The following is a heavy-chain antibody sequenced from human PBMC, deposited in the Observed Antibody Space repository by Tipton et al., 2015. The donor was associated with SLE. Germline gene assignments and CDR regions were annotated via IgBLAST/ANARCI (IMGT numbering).Heavy chain of an antibody. D-gene: IGHD4-11*01. CDR1: GGSISSGGYY. Sequence: TLSLTCTVSGGSISSGGYYWSWIRQHPGKGLEWIGYIYYSGSTDYNPSLKSRVTISVDTSKNQFSLKLSSVTAADTAVYYCARALDDYIAFDIWGQGTMVTVSS. J-gene: IGHJ3*02. CDR3: ARALDDYIAFDI. V-gene: IGHV4-31*03. CDR2: IYYSGST.